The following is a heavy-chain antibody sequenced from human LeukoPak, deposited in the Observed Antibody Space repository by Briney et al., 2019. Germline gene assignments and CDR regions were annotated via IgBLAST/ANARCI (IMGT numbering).Heavy chain of an antibody. CDR3: ARHSGVQLWNPNWFDS. V-gene: IGHV4-59*08. CDR1: GGSISSYY. Sequence: SETLSLTCTVSGGSISSYYWSWIRQPPGKGLEWIVFIYYSGSTNYNPSLKSRVTISVDTSKNQFSLKLTSVTAADTAVYYCARHSGVQLWNPNWFDSWGQGTLVTVA. J-gene: IGHJ5*01. D-gene: IGHD5-18*01. CDR2: IYYSGST.